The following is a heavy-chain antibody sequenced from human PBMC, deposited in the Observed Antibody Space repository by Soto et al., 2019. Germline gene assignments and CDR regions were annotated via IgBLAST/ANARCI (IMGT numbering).Heavy chain of an antibody. V-gene: IGHV3-13*01. J-gene: IGHJ6*02. CDR1: GFIFSSYD. D-gene: IGHD3-10*01. CDR3: ARGDPLDYCSYPYGHYYGMDV. CDR2: ITTTGDT. Sequence: EVQLVESGGGLVQPGGSLRLSCAASGFIFSSYDVHWVRQAPGKGLEWVSVITTTGDTYYAASVKGRFTISRENAENSLYLPRNSLRDADAAVYYCARGDPLDYCSYPYGHYYGMDVWGRGTTVTVSS.